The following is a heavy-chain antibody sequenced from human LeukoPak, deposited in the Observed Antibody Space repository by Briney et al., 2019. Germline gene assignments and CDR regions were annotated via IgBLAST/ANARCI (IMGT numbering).Heavy chain of an antibody. CDR1: GFTFSSYA. D-gene: IGHD1-1*01. J-gene: IGHJ6*02. Sequence: GGSLRLSCAASGFTFSSYAMNWVRQAPGKGLEWVSAISDSGGSTYYADSVKGRFTISRDNSKNSLYLQMNSLRTEDTALYYCAKDAGAQGDYYYYGMDVWGQGTTVTVSS. V-gene: IGHV3-23*01. CDR2: ISDSGGST. CDR3: AKDAGAQGDYYYYGMDV.